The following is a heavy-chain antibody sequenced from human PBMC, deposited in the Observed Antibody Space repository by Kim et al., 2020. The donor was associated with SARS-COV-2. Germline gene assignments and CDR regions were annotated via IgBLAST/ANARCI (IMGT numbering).Heavy chain of an antibody. CDR3: ARKVDRRLDY. Sequence: GGSLRLSCVASGFTFSDYAMSWVRQAPGKGLEWVSAISVTADKTYYAPSVKGRFTISRDNSKKTLYLQMNSLRAEDTAVYYCARKVDRRLDYSGQGTVAT. D-gene: IGHD2-15*01. CDR1: GFTFSDYA. CDR2: ISVTADKT. J-gene: IGHJ4*02. V-gene: IGHV3-23*01.